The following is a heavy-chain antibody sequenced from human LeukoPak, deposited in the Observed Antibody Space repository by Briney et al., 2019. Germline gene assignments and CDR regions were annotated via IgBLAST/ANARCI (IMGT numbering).Heavy chain of an antibody. J-gene: IGHJ6*02. D-gene: IGHD3-22*01. V-gene: IGHV3-30-3*01. Sequence: GGSLSLSCAASGFTFSSYAMHWVRQAPGKGLEWVAVISYDGSNKYYADSVKGRFTISRDNSKNTLYLQMNSLRAEDTAVYYCARASVYYYDSSGEGYYYYGMDVWGQGTTVTVSS. CDR1: GFTFSSYA. CDR3: ARASVYYYDSSGEGYYYYGMDV. CDR2: ISYDGSNK.